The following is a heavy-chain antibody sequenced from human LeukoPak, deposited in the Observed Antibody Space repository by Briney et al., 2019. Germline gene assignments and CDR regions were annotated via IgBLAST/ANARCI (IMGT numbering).Heavy chain of an antibody. CDR3: AREYGYEDY. CDR1: GESFSGYY. D-gene: IGHD3-3*01. J-gene: IGHJ4*02. Sequence: SETLSLTCAVYGESFSGYYWSWIRQPPGKGLEWIGEISHSGTTNYNPSLKSRVTISVDTSKNQFSLKLNSVTAADTAVYYYAREYGYEDYWGQGTLVTVSS. V-gene: IGHV4-34*01. CDR2: ISHSGTT.